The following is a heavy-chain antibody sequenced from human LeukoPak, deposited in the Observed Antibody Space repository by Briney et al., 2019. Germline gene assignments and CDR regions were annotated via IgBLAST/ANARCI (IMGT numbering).Heavy chain of an antibody. CDR2: IKQDGSEK. CDR3: ARDKRNYYDSSDPFDY. V-gene: IGHV3-7*01. J-gene: IGHJ4*02. CDR1: GFTFSSYW. Sequence: GGSLRLSCAASGFTFSSYWMSWVRQAPGKGLEWVANIKQDGSEKYYVDSVKGRFTISRDNAKNSLYLQMNSLRAEDTAVYYCARDKRNYYDSSDPFDYWGQGTLVTVSS. D-gene: IGHD3-22*01.